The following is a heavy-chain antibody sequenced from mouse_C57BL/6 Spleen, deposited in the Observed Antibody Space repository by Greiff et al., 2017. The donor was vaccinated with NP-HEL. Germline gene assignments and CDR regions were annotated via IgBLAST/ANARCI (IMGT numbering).Heavy chain of an antibody. CDR2: IDPSDSYT. V-gene: IGHV1-50*01. Sequence: QVQLQQSGAELVKPGASVKLSCKASGYTFTSYWMQWVKQRPGQGLEWIGEIDPSDSYTNYNQKFKGKATLTVDTSSSTAYMQLSSLTSEDSAVYYCARSTGDYWGQGTTLTVSS. CDR1: GYTFTSYW. CDR3: ARSTGDY. J-gene: IGHJ2*01.